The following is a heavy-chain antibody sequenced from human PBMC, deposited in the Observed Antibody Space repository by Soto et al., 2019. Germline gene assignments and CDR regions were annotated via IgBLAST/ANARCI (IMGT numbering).Heavy chain of an antibody. CDR2: INHSGST. CDR1: GGSFSGYY. D-gene: IGHD6-25*01. V-gene: IGHV4-34*01. J-gene: IGHJ4*02. Sequence: PSETLSLTCAVYGGSFSGYYWSWIRQPPGKGLEWIGEINHSGSTNYNPSLKSRVTISVDTSKNQFSLKLSSVTAADTAVYYCARGPLAATAGDYFDYWGQGTLVTVS. CDR3: ARGPLAATAGDYFDY.